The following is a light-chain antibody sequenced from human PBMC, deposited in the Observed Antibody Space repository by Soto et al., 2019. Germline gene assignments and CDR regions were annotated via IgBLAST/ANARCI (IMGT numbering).Light chain of an antibody. Sequence: EIVMTQSPATLSVSPVERATLSCRASQSVRSNLAWYQQKPGQAPRLLIYGASTRATGIPDRFSGSGSGTDFTLTISRLEPEDFAVYYCQQYGSSGTFGQGTKVDI. J-gene: IGKJ1*01. CDR2: GAS. V-gene: IGKV3-20*01. CDR3: QQYGSSGT. CDR1: QSVRSN.